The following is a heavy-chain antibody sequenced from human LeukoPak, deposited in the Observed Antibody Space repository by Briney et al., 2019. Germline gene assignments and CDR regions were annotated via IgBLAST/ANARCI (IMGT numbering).Heavy chain of an antibody. Sequence: SETLSLTCTVSGASISSSYWGWIRQPPGKGLEWIASSYHSGTTYYNPSLKSRVTISVDTSKNQFSLKLSSVTAADTAVYFCARGGQLVRERWFDPWGQGTLVTVSS. D-gene: IGHD6-6*01. CDR1: GASISSSY. J-gene: IGHJ5*02. V-gene: IGHV4-38-2*02. CDR3: ARGGQLVRERWFDP. CDR2: SYHSGTT.